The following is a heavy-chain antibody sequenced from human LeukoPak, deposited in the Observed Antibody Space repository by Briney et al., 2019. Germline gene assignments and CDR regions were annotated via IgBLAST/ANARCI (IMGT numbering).Heavy chain of an antibody. CDR3: VRFLDLVTAFDT. Sequence: GGSLRLSCAASGFTFSSYWMSWVRQAPGKGLEWVANIKQDGSEKYYVDSVKGRFTISRDNAKNSLYLQMNSLRAEDTAVYYCVRFLDLVTAFDTGAKGQWSPSLQ. V-gene: IGHV3-7*01. CDR2: IKQDGSEK. D-gene: IGHD3-3*01. J-gene: IGHJ3*02. CDR1: GFTFSSYW.